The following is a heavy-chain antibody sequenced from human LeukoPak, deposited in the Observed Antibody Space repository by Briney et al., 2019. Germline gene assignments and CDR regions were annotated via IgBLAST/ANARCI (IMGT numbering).Heavy chain of an antibody. J-gene: IGHJ4*02. D-gene: IGHD5-18*01. CDR2: ISGSGGST. CDR1: GFTFSSYA. V-gene: IGHV3-23*01. Sequence: PGGSLRLSCAASGFTFSSYAMSWVRQAPGKGLEWVSAISGSGGSTYYADSVKGRFTISRDNSKNTLYLQMNSLRAEDTAVYYCAKQEDWRYSYGYLAYWGQGTLVTVSS. CDR3: AKQEDWRYSYGYLAY.